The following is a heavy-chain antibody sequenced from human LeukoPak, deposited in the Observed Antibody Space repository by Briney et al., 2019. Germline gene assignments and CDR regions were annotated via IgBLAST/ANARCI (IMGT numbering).Heavy chain of an antibody. CDR1: GFTFSSYE. CDR3: ARDSGSYSD. Sequence: GGSLRLSCAASGFTFSSYEMNWVRQAPGKGLEWVSFISSSGSTIHCADFVKGRFTISRDNAKNSVYLQMNSLRAEDTAVYYCARDSGSYSDWGQGTLVTVSS. D-gene: IGHD1-26*01. V-gene: IGHV3-48*03. J-gene: IGHJ4*02. CDR2: ISSSGSTI.